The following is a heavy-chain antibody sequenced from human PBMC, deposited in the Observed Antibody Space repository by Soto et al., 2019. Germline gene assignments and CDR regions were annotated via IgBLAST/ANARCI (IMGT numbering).Heavy chain of an antibody. V-gene: IGHV4-34*01. Sequence: SETLSLTCAVYGGSFSGYYWSWIRQPPGKGLEWIGEINHSGSTNYNPSLKSRVTISVDTSKNQFSLKLSSVTAADTAVYYCARGRRYIGYCSSTSCSYYYMDVWGKGTTVTVS. CDR3: ARGRRYIGYCSSTSCSYYYMDV. CDR2: INHSGST. CDR1: GGSFSGYY. D-gene: IGHD2-2*01. J-gene: IGHJ6*03.